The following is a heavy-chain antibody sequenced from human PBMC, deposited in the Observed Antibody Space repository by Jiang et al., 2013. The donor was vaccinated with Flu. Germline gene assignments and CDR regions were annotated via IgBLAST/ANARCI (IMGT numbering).Heavy chain of an antibody. CDR2: INAGNGST. CDR1: GYTFTSYA. Sequence: GAEVKKPGASVKVSCKASGYTFTSYAMHWVRQAPGQRLEWMGWINAGNGSTKYSQKFQGRVTITRDTSASTAYMELSSLRSEDTAVYYCARALLQQLVPDYWGQGTLVTVSS. CDR3: ARALLQQLVPDY. J-gene: IGHJ4*02. V-gene: IGHV1-3*01. D-gene: IGHD6-13*01.